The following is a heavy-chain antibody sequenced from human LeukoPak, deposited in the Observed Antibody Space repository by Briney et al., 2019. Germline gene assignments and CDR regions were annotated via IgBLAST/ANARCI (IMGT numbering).Heavy chain of an antibody. CDR3: ARSGSGWYYPFDY. CDR1: GFTFSGYS. D-gene: IGHD6-19*01. Sequence: GGSLRLSCAGSGFTFSGYSVNWVRQTPGKGLEWTSYISSSSATISYADSVKGRFTVSRDNVQNSLYLQMNSLRAEDTAVYYCARSGSGWYYPFDYWGQGALVTVSS. V-gene: IGHV3-48*01. CDR2: ISSSSATI. J-gene: IGHJ4*02.